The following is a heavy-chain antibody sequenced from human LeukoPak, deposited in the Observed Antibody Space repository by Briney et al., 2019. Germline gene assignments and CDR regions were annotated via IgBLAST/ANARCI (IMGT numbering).Heavy chain of an antibody. CDR2: IRQDGGEK. J-gene: IGHJ4*01. CDR3: ARDGTAAGLYFDL. Sequence: GGSLRLSCAVSGFTFTDYWMNWVRQAPGKGLEWVASIRQDGGEKYYVDSVKGRFTISRDNTKNSLYLQMSALRAEDTDVYYCARDGTAAGLYFDLWGQGTLVTVSS. D-gene: IGHD6-13*01. V-gene: IGHV3-7*01. CDR1: GFTFTDYW.